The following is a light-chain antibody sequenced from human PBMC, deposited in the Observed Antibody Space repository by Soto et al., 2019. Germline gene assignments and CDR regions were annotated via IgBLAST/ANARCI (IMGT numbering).Light chain of an antibody. CDR1: SNDVGGYNY. Sequence: QSVLTQPASVSGSPGQSITISCTGTSNDVGGYNYVSWYQQHPGKVPKLLIYDVSKRPSGVSNRFSGSKSGNTASLTISGLQAEDEADYYCSSYTSSYTGVFGTGTKVTVL. CDR2: DVS. J-gene: IGLJ1*01. CDR3: SSYTSSYTGV. V-gene: IGLV2-14*01.